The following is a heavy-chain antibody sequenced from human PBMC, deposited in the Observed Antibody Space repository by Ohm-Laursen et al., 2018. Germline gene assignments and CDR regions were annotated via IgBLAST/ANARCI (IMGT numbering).Heavy chain of an antibody. Sequence: SLRLSCTAYGFTFSNSWMTWVRQAPGKGLEWVGRIKSKTDGGTTDYVAPVKGRFTISRDDSKNTLYLQLNSLKTEDTAVYYCTTITYYYDSSGYYSYGMDVWGQGTTVTVSS. CDR2: IKSKTDGGTT. CDR3: TTITYYYDSSGYYSYGMDV. J-gene: IGHJ6*02. V-gene: IGHV3-15*01. D-gene: IGHD3-22*01. CDR1: GFTFSNSW.